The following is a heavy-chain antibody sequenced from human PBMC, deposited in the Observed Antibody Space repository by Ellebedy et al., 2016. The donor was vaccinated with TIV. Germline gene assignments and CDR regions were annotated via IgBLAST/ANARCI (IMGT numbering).Heavy chain of an antibody. J-gene: IGHJ4*02. D-gene: IGHD4-23*01. V-gene: IGHV3-33*01. CDR3: AREIIYGGYYFDY. CDR2: ICSDGTTK. Sequence: GESLKISXAASGFTFSSYGMHWVRQAPGKGLEWVAVICSDGTTKYYSDSVKGRFTISRDNSKNTLYLQMNSLRAEDTAVYYCAREIIYGGYYFDYWGQGTLVTVSS. CDR1: GFTFSSYG.